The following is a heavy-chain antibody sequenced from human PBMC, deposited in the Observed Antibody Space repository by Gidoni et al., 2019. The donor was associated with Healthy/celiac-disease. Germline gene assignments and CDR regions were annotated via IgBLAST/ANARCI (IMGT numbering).Heavy chain of an antibody. Sequence: QVQLVQSGAEVKKPGASVKVSCKASGYTFTGYYMHWVRQAPGQGLEWMGWINPNSGGTNYAQKFQGRVTMTRDTSISTAYMELSRLRSDDTAVYYCARSKKYRGGYYGAGFDYWGQGTLVTVSS. D-gene: IGHD1-26*01. CDR3: ARSKKYRGGYYGAGFDY. J-gene: IGHJ4*02. CDR2: INPNSGGT. V-gene: IGHV1-2*02. CDR1: GYTFTGYY.